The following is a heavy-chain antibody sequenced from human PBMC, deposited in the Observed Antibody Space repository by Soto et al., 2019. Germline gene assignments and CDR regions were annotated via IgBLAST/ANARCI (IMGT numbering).Heavy chain of an antibody. V-gene: IGHV3-23*01. CDR2: ISGSGGST. CDR3: ARDRPYDFWSGYYNTRSTQFDY. J-gene: IGHJ4*02. Sequence: GGSLRLSCAASGFTFSSYAMSWVRQAPGKGLEWVSAISGSGGSTYYADSVKGRFTISRDNSKNSLYLQMNSLRAEDTAVYYCARDRPYDFWSGYYNTRSTQFDYWGQGTLVTVSS. CDR1: GFTFSSYA. D-gene: IGHD3-3*01.